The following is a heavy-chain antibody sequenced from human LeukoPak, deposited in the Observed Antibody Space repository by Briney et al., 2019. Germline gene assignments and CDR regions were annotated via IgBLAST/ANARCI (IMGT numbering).Heavy chain of an antibody. CDR1: GFTFSSYT. V-gene: IGHV3-21*04. CDR2: ISGSNSYI. D-gene: IGHD6-13*01. J-gene: IGHJ4*02. Sequence: GGSLRLSCAASGFTFSSYTMHWIRQAPGKGLEWVSSISGSNSYIFYADSVKGRFTVSRDNAKDSLYLQMNSLRAEDTAVYYCAKADGYNNGWYCDYWGLGTLVTVSS. CDR3: AKADGYNNGWYCDY.